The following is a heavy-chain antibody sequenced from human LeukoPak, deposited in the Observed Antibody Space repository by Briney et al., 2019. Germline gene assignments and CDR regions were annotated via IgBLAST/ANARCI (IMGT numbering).Heavy chain of an antibody. J-gene: IGHJ3*02. CDR1: GFPFSTCA. CDR3: ARDMYYDAFDI. Sequence: GGSLRLSCTASGFPFSTCAMTWVRQAPGKGLEWVSSISSSSSYIYYADSVKGRFTISRDNAKNSLYLQMNSLRAEDTAVYYCARDMYYDAFDIWGQGTMVTVSS. D-gene: IGHD2-8*01. CDR2: ISSSSSYI. V-gene: IGHV3-21*01.